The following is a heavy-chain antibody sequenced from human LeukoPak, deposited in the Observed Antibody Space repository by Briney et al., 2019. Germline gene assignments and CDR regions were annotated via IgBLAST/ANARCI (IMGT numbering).Heavy chain of an antibody. Sequence: PGGSLRLSCAASGFTFSSYGMSWVRQAPGKGLEWVSAITGNGANTFYADSVKGRFTISRDNSKNTMYLQMTSLRAEDTALYYCARDRSGSYSNWFDPWGQGTLVTVSS. D-gene: IGHD3-10*01. V-gene: IGHV3-23*01. CDR2: ITGNGANT. CDR3: ARDRSGSYSNWFDP. CDR1: GFTFSSYG. J-gene: IGHJ5*02.